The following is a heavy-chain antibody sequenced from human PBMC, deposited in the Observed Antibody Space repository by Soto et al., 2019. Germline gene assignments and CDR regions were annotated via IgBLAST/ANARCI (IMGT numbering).Heavy chain of an antibody. D-gene: IGHD3-3*01. CDR2: IDTSGTKI. CDR3: ASHYDMWSGYLSPVDY. CDR1: GYTFGDYD. Sequence: GGSLRLSCAASGYTFGDYDVSWIRQAPGKGLEWISYIDTSGTKIYYADSVKGRFTITRDNAKNSLYLEMNSLRDEDTAVYYCASHYDMWSGYLSPVDYWGQGTLVTVSS. J-gene: IGHJ4*02. V-gene: IGHV3-11*01.